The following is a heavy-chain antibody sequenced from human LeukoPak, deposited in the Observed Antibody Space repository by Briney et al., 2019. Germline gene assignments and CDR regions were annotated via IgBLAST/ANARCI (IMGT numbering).Heavy chain of an antibody. CDR1: GFTFSSYW. CDR2: IKQDGSEK. V-gene: IGHV3-7*03. D-gene: IGHD2-2*01. J-gene: IGHJ4*02. CDR3: ARYYCSTTNCLLFDY. Sequence: QSGGSLRLSCAASGFTFSSYWMSWVRQAPGKGLEWVANIKQDGSEKYYVDSVKGRFTISRDNAKNSLYLQMNSLRAEDTAVYYCARYYCSTTNCLLFDYWGQGTLVTVSS.